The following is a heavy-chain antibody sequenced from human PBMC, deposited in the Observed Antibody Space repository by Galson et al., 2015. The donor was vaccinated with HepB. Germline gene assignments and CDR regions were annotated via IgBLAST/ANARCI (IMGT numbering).Heavy chain of an antibody. D-gene: IGHD2-2*01. Sequence: SLRLSCAASGFTFSNFAMHWVRQAPGKGLEWVTLIWHDGSNKYYADSVKGRFTISRDNSKNTLYLQMNSLRAEDTAVYYCAREDLGYCSSTSCYSRYGMDVWGQGTTVTVSS. V-gene: IGHV3-33*01. CDR2: IWHDGSNK. CDR1: GFTFSNFA. CDR3: AREDLGYCSSTSCYSRYGMDV. J-gene: IGHJ6*02.